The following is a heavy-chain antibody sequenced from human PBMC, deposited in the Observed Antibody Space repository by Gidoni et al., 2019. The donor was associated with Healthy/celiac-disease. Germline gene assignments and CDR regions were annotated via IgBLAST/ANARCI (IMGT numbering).Heavy chain of an antibody. CDR1: GGSISSGGYY. D-gene: IGHD3-16*01. V-gene: IGHV4-31*03. Sequence: QVQLQESGPGLVKPSQTLSLTCTVSGGSISSGGYYWSWIRQHPGKGLEWIGYIYYSGSTYYNPSLKSRVTISVDTSKNQFSLKLSSVTAADTAVYYCATPKSPLRSLTYAFDIWGQGTMVTVSS. J-gene: IGHJ3*02. CDR3: ATPKSPLRSLTYAFDI. CDR2: IYYSGST.